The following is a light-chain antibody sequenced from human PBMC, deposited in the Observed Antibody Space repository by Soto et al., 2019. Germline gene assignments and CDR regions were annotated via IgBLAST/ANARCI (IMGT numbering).Light chain of an antibody. Sequence: EIVLTQSPGTLSLSPGETATLSCRASQTVDSRSLAWYQQKPGQAPRLLLFGTSGRAAGIPDRFSGSVSGIDYTLTINRLEPEDFALYYCQQYGSSPCTFGQGTRVEIK. CDR2: GTS. J-gene: IGKJ1*01. CDR3: QQYGSSPCT. CDR1: QTVDSRS. V-gene: IGKV3-20*01.